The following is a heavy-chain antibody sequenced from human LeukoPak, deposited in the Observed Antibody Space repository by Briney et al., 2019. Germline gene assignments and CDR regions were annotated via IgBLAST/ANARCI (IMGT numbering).Heavy chain of an antibody. J-gene: IGHJ4*02. Sequence: ASVKVSCKASGYTFTGYYMHWVRQAPGQGLEWMGGIIPIFGTANYAQKFQGRVTITADKSTSTAYMELSSLRSEDTAVYYCASYCGGDCYRFDYWGQGTLVTVSS. CDR3: ASYCGGDCYRFDY. D-gene: IGHD2-21*02. V-gene: IGHV1-69*06. CDR2: IIPIFGTA. CDR1: GYTFTGYY.